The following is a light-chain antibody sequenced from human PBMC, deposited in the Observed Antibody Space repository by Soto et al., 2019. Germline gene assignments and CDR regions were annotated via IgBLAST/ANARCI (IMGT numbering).Light chain of an antibody. CDR1: NSNIENNF. CDR3: GTWDSSLSAVV. J-gene: IGLJ1*01. Sequence: QSVLSQPPSLSAAPGQKVTMSCYGSNSNIENNFVSWFRQFPGAAPDLLIFDNSNRPSGIPDRFSGSKSGSSATLAISGLQAGDEAHYYCGTWDSSLSAVVFGTGTKVTVL. V-gene: IGLV1-51*01. CDR2: DNS.